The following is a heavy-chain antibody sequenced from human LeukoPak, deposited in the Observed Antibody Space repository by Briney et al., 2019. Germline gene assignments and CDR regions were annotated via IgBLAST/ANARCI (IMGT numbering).Heavy chain of an antibody. CDR3: ARGPAYGGNSKVPFDY. CDR1: GGSTSSSSYY. V-gene: IGHV4-39*07. Sequence: SETLSLTCTVSGGSTSSSSYYWGWIRQPPGKGLEWIGSIYYSGSTYYNPSLKSRVTISVDTSKNQFSLKLSSVTAADTAVYYCARGPAYGGNSKVPFDYWGQGTLVTVSS. J-gene: IGHJ4*02. CDR2: IYYSGST. D-gene: IGHD4-23*01.